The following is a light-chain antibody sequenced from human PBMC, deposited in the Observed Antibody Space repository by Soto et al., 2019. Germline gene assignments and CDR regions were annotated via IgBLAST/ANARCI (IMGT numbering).Light chain of an antibody. CDR1: QSVRSY. V-gene: IGKV3-20*01. J-gene: IGKJ1*01. CDR2: GAT. CDR3: QHYGSSART. Sequence: EIVMTQSPATLSVSPGERATLSCGASQSVRSYLAWYQQKPGQAPRLLIHGATTRATGIPDRFSGSGSGTDFTLTISRLAPQAFAVYYCQHYGSSARTFGQGTKVDIK.